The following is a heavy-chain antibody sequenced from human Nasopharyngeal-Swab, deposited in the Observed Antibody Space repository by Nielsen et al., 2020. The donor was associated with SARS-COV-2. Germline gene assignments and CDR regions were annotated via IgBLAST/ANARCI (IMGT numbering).Heavy chain of an antibody. CDR2: ILYDGSNK. V-gene: IGHV3-30*04. CDR1: GFTFSSYA. J-gene: IGHJ4*02. CDR3: ARSLNHYYFDY. Sequence: GESLNLSCAVSGFTFSSYAIHWVRQAPGKGLEWVAVILYDGSNKYNADSVKGRSTISRDNSKNTLYLQMNSLRAEDTAVYYCARSLNHYYFDYWGQGTLVNGSS. D-gene: IGHD1-14*01.